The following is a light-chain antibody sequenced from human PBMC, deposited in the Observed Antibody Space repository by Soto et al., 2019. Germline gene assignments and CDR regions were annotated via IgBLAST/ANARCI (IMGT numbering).Light chain of an antibody. V-gene: IGKV3-20*01. CDR2: GAS. Sequence: DIVLTQSPGTLSLSPGERATLSCRASQSVSSSYLAWYQQKPGQAPRLLIYGASSRATGIPEWFSGSGSGTDFPLIISRLEPEDFAVYYCQQYGSSPYTFGQGTKLEIK. J-gene: IGKJ2*01. CDR3: QQYGSSPYT. CDR1: QSVSSSY.